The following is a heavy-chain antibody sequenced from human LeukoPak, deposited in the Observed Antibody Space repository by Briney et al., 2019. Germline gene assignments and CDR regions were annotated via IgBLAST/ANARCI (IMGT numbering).Heavy chain of an antibody. D-gene: IGHD2-21*02. Sequence: ASVKVSCTASGYTFTSYDINWVRQDTGQGLEWMGWMNPNSGNTGYAQKFQGRVTITRNTSISTAYMELSSLRSEDTAVYYCARREGDEFDYWGQGTLVTASS. CDR2: MNPNSGNT. CDR1: GYTFTSYD. CDR3: ARREGDEFDY. J-gene: IGHJ4*02. V-gene: IGHV1-8*03.